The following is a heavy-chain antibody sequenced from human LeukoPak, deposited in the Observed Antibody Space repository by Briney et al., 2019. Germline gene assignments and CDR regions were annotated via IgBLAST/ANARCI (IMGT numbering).Heavy chain of an antibody. D-gene: IGHD6-13*01. CDR3: ARGQYSSSWYEENWFDP. CDR1: GFTFSSYG. Sequence: PGGSLRLSCEASGFTFSSYGMHWVRQAPGKGLEWVAVIWYDGSNKYYADSVKGRFTISRDNSKNTLYLQMNSLRAEDTAVYYCARGQYSSSWYEENWFDPWGQGTLVTVSS. CDR2: IWYDGSNK. J-gene: IGHJ5*02. V-gene: IGHV3-33*01.